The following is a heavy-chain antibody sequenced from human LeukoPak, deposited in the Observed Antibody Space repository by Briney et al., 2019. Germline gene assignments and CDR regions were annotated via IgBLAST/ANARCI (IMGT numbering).Heavy chain of an antibody. CDR3: ARGPPRDYVWGSYPHYFDY. CDR2: IYHNGST. Sequence: SETLSLTCTVSGYSISSGYYWGWIRQPPGQGMEWIGSIYHNGSTYYNPSLKSRVTMSVDTSRNQFSLKLSSVTAADTAVYYCARGPPRDYVWGSYPHYFDYWGQGTLVTVSS. J-gene: IGHJ4*02. V-gene: IGHV4-38-2*02. D-gene: IGHD3-16*02. CDR1: GYSISSGYY.